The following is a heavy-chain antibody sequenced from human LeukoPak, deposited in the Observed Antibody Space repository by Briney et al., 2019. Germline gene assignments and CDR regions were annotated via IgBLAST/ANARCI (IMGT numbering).Heavy chain of an antibody. CDR1: GGSISSGSYY. V-gene: IGHV4-61*02. Sequence: SQTLSLTCTVSGGSISSGSYYWRWIRQPAGKGLEWIGRTYTSGSTNYNPSLKSRVPISVDTSKNQFSLKLSSVTAADTAVYYCAREPVGATAPFDYWGQGTLVTVSS. CDR3: AREPVGATAPFDY. CDR2: TYTSGST. D-gene: IGHD1-26*01. J-gene: IGHJ4*02.